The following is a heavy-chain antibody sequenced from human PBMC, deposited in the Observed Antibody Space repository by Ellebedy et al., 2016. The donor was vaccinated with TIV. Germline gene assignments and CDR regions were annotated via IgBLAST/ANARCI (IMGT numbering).Heavy chain of an antibody. J-gene: IGHJ5*02. CDR2: INTNSGGT. CDR3: AKAPSVVFGSASYRFAP. V-gene: IGHV1-2*04. Sequence: AASVKVSCKASGYTFTGYYLHWVRQAPGQGLEWMGWINTNSGGTNYAHKFQGWVTMTRDTSISTAYMELSRLKSGDTAVYYCAKAPSVVFGSASYRFAPWGQGTLVTVSS. D-gene: IGHD3-10*01. CDR1: GYTFTGYY.